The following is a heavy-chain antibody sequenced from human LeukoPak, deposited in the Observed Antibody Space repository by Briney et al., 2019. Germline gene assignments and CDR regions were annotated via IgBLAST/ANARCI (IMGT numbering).Heavy chain of an antibody. J-gene: IGHJ4*02. CDR1: GFTFNAFG. CDR2: IGTTSGAI. CDR3: ARFRTWGDKAFDY. D-gene: IGHD2-21*02. Sequence: GGSLRLSCAASGFTFNAFGMNWVRKAPGKGLEWVSYIGTTSGAIYYADSVKGRFTISRDSAKNSLYLQMNSLRAEDTAVYYCARFRTWGDKAFDYWGQGTLVTVSS. V-gene: IGHV3-48*01.